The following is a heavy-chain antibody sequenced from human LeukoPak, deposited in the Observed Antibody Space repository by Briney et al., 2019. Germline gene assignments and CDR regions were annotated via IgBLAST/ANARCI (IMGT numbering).Heavy chain of an antibody. Sequence: ASVKVSCKASGYTFTSYDINWVRQATGQGLEWMGWMNPNSGNTGYAQKLQGRVTMTRNTSISTAYMELSSLRSEDTAVYYCARDNGGTAMAYYYYYYMDVWGKGTTVIISS. CDR2: MNPNSGNT. J-gene: IGHJ6*03. CDR1: GYTFTSYD. D-gene: IGHD5-18*01. V-gene: IGHV1-8*01. CDR3: ARDNGGTAMAYYYYYYMDV.